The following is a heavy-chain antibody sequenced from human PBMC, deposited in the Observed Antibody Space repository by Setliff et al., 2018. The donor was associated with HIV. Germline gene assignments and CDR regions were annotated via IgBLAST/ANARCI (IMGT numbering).Heavy chain of an antibody. J-gene: IGHJ4*02. D-gene: IGHD3-9*01. CDR1: GYKFTGHH. Sequence: ASVKVSCKASGYKFTGHHIQWVRQAPGQGLEWMGRINPNMGDTQYAQKFQGRIIMTRDTSINTVYMGLSSLTSDDTALYYCARQDIPTGYYLFDYWGQGTQVTVSS. V-gene: IGHV1-2*06. CDR2: INPNMGDT. CDR3: ARQDIPTGYYLFDY.